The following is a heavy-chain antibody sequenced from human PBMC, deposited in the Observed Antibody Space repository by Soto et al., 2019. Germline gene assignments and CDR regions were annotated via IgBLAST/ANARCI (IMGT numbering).Heavy chain of an antibody. CDR1: GGSISFYY. J-gene: IGHJ3*02. Sequence: QVLLQESGPGLVKPSETLSLTCTVSGGSISFYYWTWIRQPAGKGLEWIGRLSSSGSTNYNPSLKSRVTMSIDTSKNKFSLKLSSVTAADTGVYYCASDYAAQDAFDIWGQGTMVTVSS. CDR2: LSSSGST. CDR3: ASDYAAQDAFDI. V-gene: IGHV4-4*07. D-gene: IGHD6-6*01.